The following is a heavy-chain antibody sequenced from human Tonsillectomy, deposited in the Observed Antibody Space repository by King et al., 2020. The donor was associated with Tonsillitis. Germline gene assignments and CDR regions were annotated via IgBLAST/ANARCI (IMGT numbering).Heavy chain of an antibody. CDR2: IKQDGSEK. D-gene: IGHD2-2*01. V-gene: IGHV3-7*01. J-gene: IGHJ4*02. Sequence: QLVQSGGGLVQPGGSLRLSCAASGFTFSSYWMSWVRQAPRKGLNWVANIKQDGSEKYYVDSVKGRFTISRDNAKNSLYLQMNSLRAEDTAVYYCARRCSSTSCYPDYWGQGTLVTVSS. CDR1: GFTFSSYW. CDR3: ARRCSSTSCYPDY.